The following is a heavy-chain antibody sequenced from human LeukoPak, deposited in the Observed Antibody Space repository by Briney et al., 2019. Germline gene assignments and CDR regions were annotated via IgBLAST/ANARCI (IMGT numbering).Heavy chain of an antibody. D-gene: IGHD3-22*01. Sequence: GGSLRLSCAASGFTVSTNYMSWVRQAPGKGLEWVPVIFRDDTTYYADSVKGRFTISRDNSKNTLYLQMSSVRAEDTAVYYCARAAYDSGSYIVNHDYWGQGTLVTVSS. CDR3: ARAAYDSGSYIVNHDY. V-gene: IGHV3-53*01. J-gene: IGHJ4*02. CDR2: IFRDDTT. CDR1: GFTVSTNY.